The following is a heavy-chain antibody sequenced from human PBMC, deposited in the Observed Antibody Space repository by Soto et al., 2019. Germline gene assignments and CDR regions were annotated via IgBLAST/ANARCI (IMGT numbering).Heavy chain of an antibody. Sequence: SETLSLTCAVSGGSISSGGYSWSWIRQPPGKGLEWIGYIYHSGSTYYNPSLKSRVTISLDTSKNQFSLKLSSVTAADTAVYYCARLLMDGHGSGTYYKSPWGQGTLVTVSS. J-gene: IGHJ5*02. CDR1: GGSISSGGYS. D-gene: IGHD3-10*01. CDR3: ARLLMDGHGSGTYYKSP. V-gene: IGHV4-30-2*01. CDR2: IYHSGST.